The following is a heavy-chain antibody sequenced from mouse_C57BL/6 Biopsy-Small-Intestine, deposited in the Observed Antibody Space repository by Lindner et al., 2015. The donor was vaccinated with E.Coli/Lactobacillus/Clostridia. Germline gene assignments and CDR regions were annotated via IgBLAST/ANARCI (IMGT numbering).Heavy chain of an antibody. D-gene: IGHD1-1*01. CDR3: ARQGVTTMVGRDY. CDR2: ISRGGNYA. CDR1: GFTFSDYG. J-gene: IGHJ2*01. Sequence: VQLQESGGGLVKPGGSLKLSCAASGFTFSDYGMHWVRQTPDKRLEWVATISRGGNYAYYPDSVKGRFTISRDNGKNTLYLQMSSLKSEDTAMYYCARQGVTTMVGRDYWGQGTTLTVSS. V-gene: IGHV5-6*01.